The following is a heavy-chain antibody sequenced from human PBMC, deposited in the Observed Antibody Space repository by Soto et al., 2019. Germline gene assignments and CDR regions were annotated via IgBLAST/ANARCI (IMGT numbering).Heavy chain of an antibody. CDR3: ARRSSSWYFDY. Sequence: GGSLRLSCAASGFTFSSYAMNWVRQAPGKGLEWVSDISGSDGSTYYADSVKGRFTISRDNSKNTLNLQMNSLRAEDTAVYYCARRSSSWYFDYWGQGTLVTVSS. CDR2: ISGSDGST. J-gene: IGHJ4*02. D-gene: IGHD6-13*01. V-gene: IGHV3-23*01. CDR1: GFTFSSYA.